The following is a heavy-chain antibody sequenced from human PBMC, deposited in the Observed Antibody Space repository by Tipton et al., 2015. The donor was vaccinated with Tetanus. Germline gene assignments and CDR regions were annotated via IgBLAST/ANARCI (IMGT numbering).Heavy chain of an antibody. J-gene: IGHJ4*02. Sequence: GLVKPSETLSLTCTVSGGSVRSGDYSWNWIRQHPGKGLEWLGYIYYTGNTYYNPALKSRLTISLDTSKNHFSLRLTSLSAAVTAVYFCARRGGGSTFDHWGQGTLVTVSS. CDR3: ARRGGGSTFDH. CDR1: GGSVRSGDYS. D-gene: IGHD1-26*01. CDR2: IYYTGNT. V-gene: IGHV4-31*03.